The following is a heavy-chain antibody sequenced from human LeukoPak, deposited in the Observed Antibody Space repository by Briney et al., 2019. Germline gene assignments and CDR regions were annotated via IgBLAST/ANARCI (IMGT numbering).Heavy chain of an antibody. CDR2: IIPIFGTA. CDR3: ARWAENYYDSSGYTKPDDY. Sequence: ASVKVSCKASGGTFSSYAISWVRQAPGQGLEWMGGIIPIFGTANYAQKFQGRVTITADESTSTAYMELSSLRSEDTAVYYCARWAENYYDSSGYTKPDDYWGQGTLVTVSS. D-gene: IGHD3-22*01. V-gene: IGHV1-69*13. J-gene: IGHJ4*02. CDR1: GGTFSSYA.